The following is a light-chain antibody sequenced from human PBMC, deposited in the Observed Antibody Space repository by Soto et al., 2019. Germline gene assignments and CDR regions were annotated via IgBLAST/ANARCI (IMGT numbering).Light chain of an antibody. V-gene: IGLV2-18*02. CDR3: SSHTNISPL. Sequence: QSALTQPPSVSGSPGQSVTISCTGTSSDVGSYDRVSWYQQSPGTAPKVIIFEVSNRPSGVPDRFSGSKSGNTASLTISGIQAEDEADYYFSSHTNISPLFGGGTKLTVL. J-gene: IGLJ2*01. CDR1: SSDVGSYDR. CDR2: EVS.